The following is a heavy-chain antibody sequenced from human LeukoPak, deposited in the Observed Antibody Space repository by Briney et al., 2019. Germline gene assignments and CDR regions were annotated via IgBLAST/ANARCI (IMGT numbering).Heavy chain of an antibody. D-gene: IGHD4-17*01. Sequence: GGALRVSCAPSGFTFISYIMNWVGQPPGRGLEWVSSISSSTYICYADAVKRRFTISRDNAKTSLYLQMNSLRAEDTAVYYCSRLPTVTFFDYWGQGTLVTVSS. J-gene: IGHJ4*02. CDR2: ISSSTYI. CDR1: GFTFISYI. CDR3: SRLPTVTFFDY. V-gene: IGHV3-21*01.